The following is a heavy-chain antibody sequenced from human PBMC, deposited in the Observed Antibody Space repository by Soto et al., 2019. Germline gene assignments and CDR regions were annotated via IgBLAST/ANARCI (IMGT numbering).Heavy chain of an antibody. CDR1: GGSISSYY. V-gene: IGHV4-59*01. D-gene: IGHD5-12*01. CDR3: AREIVATRTFDS. J-gene: IGHJ4*02. CDR2: IYYSGST. Sequence: PSETLSLTCTVSGGSISSYYWSWIRQPPGKGLEWIGYIYYSGSTNYNPSLKSRVTISVDTSKNQFSLKLSSVTAADTAVYYCAREIVATRTFDSWGQGTLVTVSS.